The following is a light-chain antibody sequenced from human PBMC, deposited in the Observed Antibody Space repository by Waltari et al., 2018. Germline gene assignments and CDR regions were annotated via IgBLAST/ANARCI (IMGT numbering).Light chain of an antibody. CDR3: LQYNSNPFT. J-gene: IGKJ3*01. Sequence: DIKMTQSPSSLSASAGDRVTITCSASQGIATSLSWYQQKPGKTPKRLISAASSLDSGVPSRFSGSGSGTDFTLTISSLQPEDFATYYCLQYNSNPFTFGPGTKLDIK. V-gene: IGKV1-17*01. CDR2: AAS. CDR1: QGIATS.